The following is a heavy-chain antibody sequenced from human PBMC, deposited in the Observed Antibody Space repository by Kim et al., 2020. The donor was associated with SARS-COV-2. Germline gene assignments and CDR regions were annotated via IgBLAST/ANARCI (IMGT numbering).Heavy chain of an antibody. Sequence: SSTIYYADSVRGRFTVYRDNAKNSLYLQMKSLRDEDTAVYYCAREGPGWDFDYWGQGTPVTVSS. CDR2: SSTI. J-gene: IGHJ4*02. D-gene: IGHD1-26*01. CDR3: AREGPGWDFDY. V-gene: IGHV3-48*02.